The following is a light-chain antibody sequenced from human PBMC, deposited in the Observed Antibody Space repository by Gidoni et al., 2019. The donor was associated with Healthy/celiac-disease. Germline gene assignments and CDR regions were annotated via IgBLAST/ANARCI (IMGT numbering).Light chain of an antibody. CDR1: QDISNY. V-gene: IGKV1-33*01. J-gene: IGKJ3*01. Sequence: DIQMTQSPSSLSASVGDRVTITCQASQDISNYLNWYQQKPGKAPKLLIYDASNLETGVPSMFSGSGSGTDFTFTISSLQPEDIATYYCQQYDNLPPYFGPXTKVDIK. CDR2: DAS. CDR3: QQYDNLPPY.